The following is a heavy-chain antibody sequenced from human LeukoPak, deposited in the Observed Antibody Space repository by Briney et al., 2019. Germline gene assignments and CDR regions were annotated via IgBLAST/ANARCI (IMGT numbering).Heavy chain of an antibody. CDR1: GFTFSSCA. J-gene: IGHJ4*02. V-gene: IGHV3-23*01. Sequence: GGSLRLSCAASGFTFSSCAMSWVRQAPGKGLEWVAAISGSGGGTFSADSVKGRLPISRATSRNTLYLQMNSLRAEDTALYYCAKESSAASWGQGTLVTVSS. D-gene: IGHD6-13*01. CDR2: ISGSGGGT. CDR3: AKESSAAS.